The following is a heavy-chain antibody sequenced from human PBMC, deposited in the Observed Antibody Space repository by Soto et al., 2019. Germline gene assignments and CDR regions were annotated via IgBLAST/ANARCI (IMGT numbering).Heavy chain of an antibody. CDR2: MNPNSGNT. J-gene: IGHJ4*02. D-gene: IGHD6-19*01. CDR3: ARGPPLSGWYYFDY. V-gene: IGHV1-8*01. CDR1: GYTFISYD. Sequence: SVKVSCKASGYTFISYDINWVRQATGQGLEWMGWMNPNSGNTGYAQKFQGRVTMTRNTSTSTAYMELSSLRSDDTAVYYRARGPPLSGWYYFDYWGQGTLVTVSS.